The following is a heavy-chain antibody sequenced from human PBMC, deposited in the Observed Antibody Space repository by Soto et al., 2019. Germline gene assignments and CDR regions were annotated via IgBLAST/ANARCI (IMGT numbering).Heavy chain of an antibody. CDR3: AREVVRGIYYYDSSGYFNYFDY. CDR1: GGSISSSSYY. D-gene: IGHD3-22*01. Sequence: PSETLSLTCTVSGGSISSSSYYWGWIRQPPGKGLEWIGYIYYSGSTNYNPSLKSRVTISVDTSKNQFSLKLSSVTAADTAVYYCAREVVRGIYYYDSSGYFNYFDYWGQGTLVTVSS. CDR2: IYYSGST. J-gene: IGHJ4*02. V-gene: IGHV4-61*01.